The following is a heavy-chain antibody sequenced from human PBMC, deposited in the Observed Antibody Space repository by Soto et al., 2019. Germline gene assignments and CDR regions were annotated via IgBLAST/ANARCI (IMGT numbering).Heavy chain of an antibody. CDR3: AHSEIGVAAAGTFNV. CDR1: GFSLSTSGVG. Sequence: QITLKESGPTLVKPTQTLTLTCTFSGFSLSTSGVGVGWIRQPPGKALEWLALIYWDDDKRYSPSLKSRLTIPKDPSKNQVVLTMTNMDPVDTATYYCAHSEIGVAAAGTFNVWGQGTLVTVSS. D-gene: IGHD6-13*01. CDR2: IYWDDDK. J-gene: IGHJ4*02. V-gene: IGHV2-5*02.